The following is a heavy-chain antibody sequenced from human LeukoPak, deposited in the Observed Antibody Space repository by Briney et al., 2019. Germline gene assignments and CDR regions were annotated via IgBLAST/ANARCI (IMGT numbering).Heavy chain of an antibody. J-gene: IGHJ6*03. D-gene: IGHD5-24*01. CDR3: ARDTPINYNHYYMGV. CDR2: ISSSGSPI. CDR1: GFTFSSYE. Sequence: GGSLRLSCTASGFTFSSYEMNWVRKAQGPGQELDSYISSSGSPIYYADSVKGRFTISRDNAKNSLYLQINSLGAEDTGVYYCARDTPINYNHYYMGVWGKGTTVTVSS. V-gene: IGHV3-48*03.